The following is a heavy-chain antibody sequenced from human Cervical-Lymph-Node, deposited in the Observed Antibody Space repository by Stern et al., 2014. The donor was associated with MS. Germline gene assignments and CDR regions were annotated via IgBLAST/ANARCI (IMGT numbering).Heavy chain of an antibody. Sequence: VQLVQSGAEVKKPGASVKVSCKASGYTFTNYYMHWVRQAPGQGLEGKGITNPGGGSTSYGQKFQGRVTMTRDTSSITVYMELSSLRSEDTAVYYCAREVAGHRLGMMDVWGQGTTVTVSS. D-gene: IGHD6-19*01. CDR1: GYTFTNYY. J-gene: IGHJ6*02. CDR2: TNPGGGST. CDR3: AREVAGHRLGMMDV. V-gene: IGHV1-46*01.